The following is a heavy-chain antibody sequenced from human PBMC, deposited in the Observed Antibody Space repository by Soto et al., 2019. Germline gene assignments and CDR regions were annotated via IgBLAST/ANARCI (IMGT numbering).Heavy chain of an antibody. CDR3: AKDPLGPRRGEGMEV. J-gene: IGHJ6*02. CDR1: GFTFSSYG. D-gene: IGHD7-27*01. V-gene: IGHV3-30*18. Sequence: QVQLVESGGGVVQPGRSLRLSCAASGFTFSSYGMHWVRQAPGKGLEWVAVISYDGSNKYYADSVKGRFTISRDNSKNQLYLQKNSLRAEDQGGYFCAKDPLGPRRGEGMEVWGQGTTVTVSS. CDR2: ISYDGSNK.